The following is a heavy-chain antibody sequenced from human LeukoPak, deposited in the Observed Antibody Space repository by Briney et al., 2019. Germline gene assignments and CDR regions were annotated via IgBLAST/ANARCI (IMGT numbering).Heavy chain of an antibody. V-gene: IGHV3-30*02. Sequence: SGGSLRLSCGASGFTFSAYGMHWVRQAPGKGLEWVAFIHYDGSIKSYADSVKGRFTISRDNSNSTLYLQMNGLTTEDTAVYYCAKLSRTLPVDYWGQGTLVTVSS. CDR1: GFTFSAYG. CDR3: AKLSRTLPVDY. J-gene: IGHJ4*02. D-gene: IGHD2/OR15-2a*01. CDR2: IHYDGSIK.